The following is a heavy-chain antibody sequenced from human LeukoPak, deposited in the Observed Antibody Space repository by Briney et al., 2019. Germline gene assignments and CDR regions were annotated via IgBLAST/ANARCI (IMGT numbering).Heavy chain of an antibody. CDR1: GFTVSSYS. J-gene: IGHJ4*02. CDR3: ASGTGDY. D-gene: IGHD6-13*01. Sequence: GGSLSFSCAAAGFTVSSYSRNWVRQAPGKVMEWVSPISSSSSYIYYADSVKGRFTISRDNAKNSLYLQMNSLRAEDTAVYYCASGTGDYWGQGTLVTVSS. CDR2: ISSSSSYI. V-gene: IGHV3-21*01.